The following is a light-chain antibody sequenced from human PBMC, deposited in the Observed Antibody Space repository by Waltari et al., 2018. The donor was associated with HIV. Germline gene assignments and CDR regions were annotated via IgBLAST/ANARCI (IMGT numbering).Light chain of an antibody. V-gene: IGLV2-14*01. CDR1: RSDLGAYTY. Sequence: QSALTQPASVSGSPGQSITISCPATRSDLGAYTYLSWYQHHPGKVPKLVIYEVTNRPSGVSHRFSGSKSGNTASLTISGLQAEDEADFYCTSYTSISTLVFGTGTKVTVL. J-gene: IGLJ1*01. CDR3: TSYTSISTLV. CDR2: EVT.